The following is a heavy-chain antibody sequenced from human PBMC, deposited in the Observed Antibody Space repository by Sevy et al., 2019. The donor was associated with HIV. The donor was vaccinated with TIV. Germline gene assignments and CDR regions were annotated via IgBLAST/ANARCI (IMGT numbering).Heavy chain of an antibody. J-gene: IGHJ4*02. Sequence: GGSLRLSCGASGFTFNKAWITWVRQAPGKGLEWVDRIKSKSDGGTTDYAAPVKGRFTIFREDSKNTLYLQMNSLKTEDTAVYYCTTKGDFWSGYQYFAYWGQGTLVTVSS. D-gene: IGHD3-3*01. CDR1: GFTFNKAW. CDR2: IKSKSDGGTT. V-gene: IGHV3-15*01. CDR3: TTKGDFWSGYQYFAY.